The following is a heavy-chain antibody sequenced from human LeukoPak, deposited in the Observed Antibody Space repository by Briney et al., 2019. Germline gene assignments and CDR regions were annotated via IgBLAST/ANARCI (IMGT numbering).Heavy chain of an antibody. CDR1: GFTFSTYS. V-gene: IGHV3-48*01. Sequence: PGGSLRLSCVVSGFTFSTYSMNWVRQAPGKGLEWVSYISSRSSIMYYANSVKGRFTISRDNAKNSLYLQLNSLRAEDTAVYYCARADSAYYYAQDYWGQGTLVTVSS. D-gene: IGHD3-22*01. J-gene: IGHJ4*02. CDR2: ISSRSSIM. CDR3: ARADSAYYYAQDY.